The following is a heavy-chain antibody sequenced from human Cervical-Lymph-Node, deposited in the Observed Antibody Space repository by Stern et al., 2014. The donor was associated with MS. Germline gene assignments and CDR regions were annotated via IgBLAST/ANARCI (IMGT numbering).Heavy chain of an antibody. V-gene: IGHV3-30-3*01. CDR1: GFTFGRHS. Sequence: QAQLGQSGGGVVQPARSLRLSCATSGFTFGRHSMHWVCQVPGKGLEWVAIISYDGSSQHYADSVKGRFTISRDNSNNTLYLQMNSLRIEDTAMYYCARPAAARYFDYWGQGSQVTVSS. D-gene: IGHD6-25*01. J-gene: IGHJ4*02. CDR3: ARPAAARYFDY. CDR2: ISYDGSSQ.